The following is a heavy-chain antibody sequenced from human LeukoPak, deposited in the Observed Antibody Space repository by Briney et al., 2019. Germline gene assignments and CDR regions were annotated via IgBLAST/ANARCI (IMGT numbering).Heavy chain of an antibody. CDR1: GFTFSSYW. Sequence: GGSLRLSCAASGFTFSSYWMHWVRQAPGKGLVWVSRINSDGSSTSYADSVKGRFTISRDNAKNTLYLQMNSPRAEDTAVYYCARWVRGVSYYFDYWGQGTLVTVSS. D-gene: IGHD3-10*01. CDR2: INSDGSST. CDR3: ARWVRGVSYYFDY. V-gene: IGHV3-74*01. J-gene: IGHJ4*02.